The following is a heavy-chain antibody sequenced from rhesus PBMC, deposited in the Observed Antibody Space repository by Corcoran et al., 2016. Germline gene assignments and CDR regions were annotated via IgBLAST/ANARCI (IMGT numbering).Heavy chain of an antibody. J-gene: IGHJ5-1*01. CDR3: ARHGGYCSGDVCYTDNRFDV. CDR2: IYGRGGNT. V-gene: IGHV4-160*01. D-gene: IGHD2-39*02. Sequence: QVQLQESGPGLVKPSETLSLTCAVSGGSISGYYWSWIRQPPGKGLEWIGRIYGRGGNTDSNPPLKSRVTISTDTSKNQFSLKLNSVTAADTAVYYCARHGGYCSGDVCYTDNRFDVWGPGVLVTVSS. CDR1: GGSISGYY.